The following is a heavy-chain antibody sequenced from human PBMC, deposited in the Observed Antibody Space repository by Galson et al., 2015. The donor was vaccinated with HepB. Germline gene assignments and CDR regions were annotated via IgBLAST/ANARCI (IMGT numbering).Heavy chain of an antibody. CDR2: ISYDATKK. D-gene: IGHD3-22*01. J-gene: IGHJ6*02. CDR3: ARDLYSYAADYYYHNGLDV. CDR1: GFPFSNYA. V-gene: IGHV3-30*04. Sequence: LRLSCAASGFPFSNYAMHWVRQTPGKGLEWVAVISYDATKKYYIDAVKGRFSISRDNSKGTVYLQMSSLRAEDTAVYYCARDLYSYAADYYYHNGLDVWGQGTTVTVSS.